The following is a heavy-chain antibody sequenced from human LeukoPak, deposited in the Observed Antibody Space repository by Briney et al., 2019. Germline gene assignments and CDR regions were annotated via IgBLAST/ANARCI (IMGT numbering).Heavy chain of an antibody. J-gene: IGHJ4*02. Sequence: ASVKVSCKASGYTFSSYDISWVRQAPGQGLECMGWISAYNGNTNYAQKFQGRVTMTTDTSTSTAYMELRSLRSDDTAVYYCTRVPGYSSGWYPIDYWGQGTLVTVSS. V-gene: IGHV1-18*01. CDR1: GYTFSSYD. CDR3: TRVPGYSSGWYPIDY. D-gene: IGHD6-19*01. CDR2: ISAYNGNT.